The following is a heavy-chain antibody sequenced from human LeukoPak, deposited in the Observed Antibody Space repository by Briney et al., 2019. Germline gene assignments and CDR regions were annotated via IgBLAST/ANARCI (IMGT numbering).Heavy chain of an antibody. J-gene: IGHJ4*02. CDR2: INHSGST. D-gene: IGHD3-22*01. CDR1: GGSFNGYY. Sequence: SETLSLTCAVYGGSFNGYYWIWIRQPPGKGLEWIGEINHSGSTNYNPSLKSRVTISVDTSKNQFSLKLSSVTAADTAVYYCVFSYYGDYFDYWGQGTLVTVSS. V-gene: IGHV4-34*01. CDR3: VFSYYGDYFDY.